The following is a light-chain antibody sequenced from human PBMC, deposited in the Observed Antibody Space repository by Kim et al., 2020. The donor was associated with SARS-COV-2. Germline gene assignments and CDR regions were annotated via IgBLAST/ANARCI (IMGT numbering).Light chain of an antibody. CDR1: QGISSW. CDR2: AAS. V-gene: IGKV1-12*01. J-gene: IGKJ4*01. Sequence: SVGDRVTITCRARQGISSWLAWYQQKPGRAPKLLIYAASSLQSGVPSMFSRRGSGTDLTLTISSLQPEDFATYYCQQANSFPILTFGGGTKVDIK. CDR3: QQANSFPILT.